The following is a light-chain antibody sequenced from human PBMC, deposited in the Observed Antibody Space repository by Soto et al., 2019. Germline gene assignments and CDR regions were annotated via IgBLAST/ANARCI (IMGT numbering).Light chain of an antibody. CDR1: GSDVGAYDY. J-gene: IGLJ1*01. CDR3: SSYTTMSTKV. V-gene: IGLV2-14*01. Sequence: QSALTQPASVSGSPGQSITISCTGTGSDVGAYDYVSWHQQHPGKPPKLIIFEVINRPSGVSSRFSGSRSGNTASLTISGLQAEDEADYYCSSYTTMSTKVFXTGTKVTVL. CDR2: EVI.